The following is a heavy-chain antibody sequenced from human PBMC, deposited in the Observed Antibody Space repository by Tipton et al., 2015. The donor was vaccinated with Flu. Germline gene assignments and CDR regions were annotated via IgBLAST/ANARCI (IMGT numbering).Heavy chain of an antibody. Sequence: SLRLSCAASAFTFSSYWMTWVRQAPGKGLEWVANINQDGTVKYYVDSVKGRFTISRDNAKNSLYLQMNSLRAEDTAVYYCARAVGAAAAHWGQGTLVTVSS. D-gene: IGHD6-13*01. J-gene: IGHJ4*02. CDR2: INQDGTVK. V-gene: IGHV3-7*01. CDR1: AFTFSSYW. CDR3: ARAVGAAAAH.